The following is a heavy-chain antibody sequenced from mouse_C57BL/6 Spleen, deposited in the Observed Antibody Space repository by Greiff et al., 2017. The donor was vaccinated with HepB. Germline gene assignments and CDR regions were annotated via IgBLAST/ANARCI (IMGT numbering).Heavy chain of an antibody. V-gene: IGHV1-54*01. CDR2: INPGSGGT. D-gene: IGHD3-2*02. Sequence: QVQLKESGAELVRPGTSVKVSCKASGYAFTNYLIEWVKQRPGQGLEWIGVINPGSGGTNYNEKFKGKATLTADKSSSTAYMQLSSLTSEDSAVYFCAREGSSEYFDYWGQGTTLTVSS. CDR3: AREGSSEYFDY. CDR1: GYAFTNYL. J-gene: IGHJ2*01.